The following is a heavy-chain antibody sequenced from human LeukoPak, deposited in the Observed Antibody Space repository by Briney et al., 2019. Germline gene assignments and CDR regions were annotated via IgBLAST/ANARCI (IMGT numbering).Heavy chain of an antibody. V-gene: IGHV4-61*02. Sequence: SQTLSLTCTVSGGSISSGSYYWSWIRQPAGKGLEWVGRIYTSGSTNHNPSLKSRVTISVDTSKNQFSLKLSSVTAADTAVYYCARTYSGSPQYFQHWGQGTLVTVSS. CDR2: IYTSGST. D-gene: IGHD1-26*01. CDR3: ARTYSGSPQYFQH. J-gene: IGHJ1*01. CDR1: GGSISSGSYY.